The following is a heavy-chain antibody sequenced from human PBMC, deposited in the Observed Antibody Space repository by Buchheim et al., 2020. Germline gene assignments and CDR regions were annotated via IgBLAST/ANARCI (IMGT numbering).Heavy chain of an antibody. D-gene: IGHD2-15*01. J-gene: IGHJ6*02. CDR1: GFTFSGYW. CDR3: ARDQGTEGYCSGDSCYYYYGLDV. V-gene: IGHV3-7*01. CDR2: IKQDGSEK. Sequence: EVQLVESGGGLVQPGGSLRLSCAASGFTFSGYWMSWVRQAPGKGLEWVANIKQDGSEKYYVDSVKGRFTISRDNAKNSLYVQMNSLRAEDTAVYYYARDQGTEGYCSGDSCYYYYGLDVWGQGTT.